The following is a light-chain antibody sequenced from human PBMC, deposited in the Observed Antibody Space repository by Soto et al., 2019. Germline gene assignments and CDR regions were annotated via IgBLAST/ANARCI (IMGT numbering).Light chain of an antibody. Sequence: VMTQSPGTLSLSPGERDTLSCRASQSVSSSYLAWYQQKPGQAPRRLLYGTSSRSTAILDRFSGSGPGGDFSLPFSRLVLEYFAVYSWQQYGRSSWTFGQRT. CDR3: QQYGRSSWT. CDR2: GTS. J-gene: IGKJ1*01. CDR1: QSVSSSY. V-gene: IGKV3-20*01.